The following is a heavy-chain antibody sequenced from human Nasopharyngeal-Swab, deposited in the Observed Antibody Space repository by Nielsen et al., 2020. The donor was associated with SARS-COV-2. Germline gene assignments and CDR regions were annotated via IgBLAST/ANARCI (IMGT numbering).Heavy chain of an antibody. V-gene: IGHV3-7*01. J-gene: IGHJ4*02. CDR2: IKQDGSEK. D-gene: IGHD4-17*01. CDR3: ARDLGSGTVSDY. Sequence: WIRQPPGKGPEWVANIKQDGSEKYYVDSVKGRFTISRDNAKNSLYLQMNSLRAEDTAVYYCARDLGSGTVSDYWGQGTLVTVSS.